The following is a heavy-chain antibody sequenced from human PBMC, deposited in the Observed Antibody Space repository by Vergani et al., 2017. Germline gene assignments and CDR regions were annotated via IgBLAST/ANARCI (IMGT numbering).Heavy chain of an antibody. D-gene: IGHD3-10*01. J-gene: IGHJ4*02. CDR1: GGSFSGYY. CDR2: INHSGST. CDR3: ARGRGVPYYFDY. Sequence: QVQLQQWGAGLLKPSETLSLTCAVYGGSFSGYYWSWIRQPPGKGLEWIGEINHSGSTNYNPSLKSRVTISVDTSKNQFSLKLSSVTAADTAVYYCARGRGVPYYFDYWGQGTLVTVSS. V-gene: IGHV4-34*01.